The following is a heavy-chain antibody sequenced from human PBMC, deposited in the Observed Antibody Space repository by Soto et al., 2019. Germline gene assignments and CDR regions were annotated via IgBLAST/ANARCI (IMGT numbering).Heavy chain of an antibody. J-gene: IGHJ6*03. CDR2: ISSSSSYI. Sequence: EVQLVESGGGLVKPGGSLRLSCAASGFTFSSYSMNWVRQAPGKGLEWVSSISSSSSYIYYADSVKGRFTISRDNAKNSLYLQMNSLRAEDTAVYYCARVVEWLLPYYMDVWGKGTTVTVSS. CDR3: ARVVEWLLPYYMDV. CDR1: GFTFSSYS. V-gene: IGHV3-21*01. D-gene: IGHD3-3*01.